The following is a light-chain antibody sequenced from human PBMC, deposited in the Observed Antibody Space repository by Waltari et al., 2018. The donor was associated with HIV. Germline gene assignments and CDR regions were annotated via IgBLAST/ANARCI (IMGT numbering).Light chain of an antibody. CDR1: TSNIGSNS. V-gene: IGLV1-47*01. Sequence: SVLTQPPSASGTPGQRVTISCSGSTSNIGSNSVFWYQHLPGTAPKLPIHRNNHRPSGVPGRFSGSTSGTSASLASSGLRTEDEAEYYCVVLYDTLRGVIFGGGTKVSDL. CDR3: VVLYDTLRGVI. J-gene: IGLJ2*01. CDR2: RNN.